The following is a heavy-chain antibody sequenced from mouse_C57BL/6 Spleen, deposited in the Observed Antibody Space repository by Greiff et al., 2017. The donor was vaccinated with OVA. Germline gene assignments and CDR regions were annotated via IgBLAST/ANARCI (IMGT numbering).Heavy chain of an antibody. Sequence: VQLQQSGAELVKPGASVKLSCTASGFTIKDYYMHWVKQRTEQGLEWIGRIDPEDGETKYAPKFQGKATITADTSSNTAYLQLSSLTSEDTAVYYGASFLSWDENAMDYWGQGTSVTVSS. CDR3: ASFLSWDENAMDY. D-gene: IGHD4-1*01. CDR1: GFTIKDYY. CDR2: IDPEDGET. V-gene: IGHV14-2*01. J-gene: IGHJ4*01.